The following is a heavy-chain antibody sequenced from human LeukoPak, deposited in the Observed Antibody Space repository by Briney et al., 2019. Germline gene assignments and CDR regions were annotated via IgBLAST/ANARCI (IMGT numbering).Heavy chain of an antibody. CDR2: ISHDGSNE. D-gene: IGHD1-26*01. CDR1: GFTFSNYA. Sequence: PGRSLRLSCAVSGFTFSNYAMHWVRQAPGKGLEWVAAISHDGSNEYYAESVKGRITVSRDTSENTLYLQMNSLRAEDTAVYYCARDLSGSYIFDYWGPGTLVTVSS. J-gene: IGHJ4*02. V-gene: IGHV3-30-3*01. CDR3: ARDLSGSYIFDY.